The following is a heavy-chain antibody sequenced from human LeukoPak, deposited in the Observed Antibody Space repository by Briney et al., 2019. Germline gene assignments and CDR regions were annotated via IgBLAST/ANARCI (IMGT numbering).Heavy chain of an antibody. J-gene: IGHJ4*02. V-gene: IGHV1-46*03. CDR1: GYTFTSHY. D-gene: IGHD1-26*01. CDR2: INPSGGSP. CDR3: TRSAIVGAPGDFDY. Sequence: ASVKVSCKASGYTFTSHYVHWVRQAPGQGLEWMGIINPSGGSPVYAQKFQGRFTMTRGTSTSTIYMELSSLRSEDTAVYYRTRSAIVGAPGDFDYWGQGTLVTVSS.